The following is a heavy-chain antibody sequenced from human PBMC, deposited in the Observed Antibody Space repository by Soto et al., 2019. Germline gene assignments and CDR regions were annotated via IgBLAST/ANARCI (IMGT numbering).Heavy chain of an antibody. J-gene: IGHJ6*02. V-gene: IGHV3-11*06. D-gene: IGHD3-10*01. CDR1: GFSFSDSY. CDR2: ISGSSGYT. Sequence: QVQLVESGGGLVKPGGSLRLSCAASGFSFSDSYMSWVRQAPGKGLEWVAYISGSSGYTGYADSVKGRFTISRDKAKNSLYLQMNSLRVEDTAVYYCARDRGGYGPPAVWGQGTTVTVSS. CDR3: ARDRGGYGPPAV.